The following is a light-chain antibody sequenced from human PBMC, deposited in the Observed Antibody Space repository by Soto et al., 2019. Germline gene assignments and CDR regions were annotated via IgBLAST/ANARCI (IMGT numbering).Light chain of an antibody. CDR3: QTWGTGIVV. V-gene: IGLV4-69*01. CDR2: LNSDGSH. J-gene: IGLJ2*01. CDR1: SGHSSYA. Sequence: QLVLTQSPSASASLGVSVKLTCTLSSGHSSYAIAWHQQQPEKGPRYLMKLNSDGSHSKGDGIPDRFSGSSSGAERYLTISSRQSEDDADYYCQTWGTGIVVFGGGTKLTVL.